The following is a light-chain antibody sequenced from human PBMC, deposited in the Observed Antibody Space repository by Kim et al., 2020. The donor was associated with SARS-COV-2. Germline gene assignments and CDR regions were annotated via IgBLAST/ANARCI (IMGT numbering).Light chain of an antibody. CDR2: DAS. V-gene: IGKV3-20*01. CDR1: QSVGSSY. J-gene: IGKJ4*01. Sequence: PGERATLSCRAIQSVGSSYLAWYQQKPGQAPRLLIYDASNRATDIPDRFSGSGSGTDFTLTISRLEPEDYAVYFCQQYGGSPLAFGGGTKVDIK. CDR3: QQYGGSPLA.